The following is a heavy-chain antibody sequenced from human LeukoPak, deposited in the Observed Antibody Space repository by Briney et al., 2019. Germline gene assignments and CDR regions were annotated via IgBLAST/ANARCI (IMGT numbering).Heavy chain of an antibody. D-gene: IGHD6-19*01. V-gene: IGHV4-34*01. CDR3: ARGGWPFDY. CDR2: INHSGST. J-gene: IGHJ4*02. Sequence: PSETLSLTCAVYGGSFSNYYWSWIRQSPGKGLEWIGEINHSGSTYYNPSLKSRVTISVDTSKNQFSLKLSSVTAADTAVYYCARGGWPFDYWGQGTLVTVSS. CDR1: GGSFSNYY.